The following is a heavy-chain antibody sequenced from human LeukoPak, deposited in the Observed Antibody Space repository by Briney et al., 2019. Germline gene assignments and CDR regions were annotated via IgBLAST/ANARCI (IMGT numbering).Heavy chain of an antibody. Sequence: GGSLRLSCAVSGFIFSSYWMSWVRQAPGKGLEWVANIKQDGSEKYYLDSVKGRFTISRDNAKNSLYLQMNSLRAEDTAVYYCARDLKLSGSYYRIHEINDYWGQGTLVTVSS. CDR2: IKQDGSEK. J-gene: IGHJ4*02. V-gene: IGHV3-7*01. D-gene: IGHD1-26*01. CDR1: GFIFSSYW. CDR3: ARDLKLSGSYYRIHEINDY.